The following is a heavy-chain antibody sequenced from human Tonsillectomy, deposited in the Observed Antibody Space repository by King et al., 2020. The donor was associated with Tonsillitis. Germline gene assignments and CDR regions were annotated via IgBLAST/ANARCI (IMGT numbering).Heavy chain of an antibody. V-gene: IGHV4-59*08. CDR2: IYYSGST. CDR1: GGSISSYY. D-gene: IGHD1-1*01. J-gene: IGHJ2*01. CDR3: ARGVHKLWYFDL. Sequence: VQLQESGPGLVKPSETLSLTCTVSGGSISSYYWSWIRQPPGKGLEWIGYIYYSGSTNYNPSLKSRVTISVDTSKNQFSLKLSSVTAADTAVYYCARGVHKLWYFDLWGRGTLVTVSS.